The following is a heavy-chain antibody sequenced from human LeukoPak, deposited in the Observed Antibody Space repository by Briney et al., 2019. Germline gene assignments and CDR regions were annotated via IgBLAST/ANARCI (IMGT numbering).Heavy chain of an antibody. Sequence: GGSLRLSCAASGFTFSNYWMTWVRQAPGEGLEWVANIKQDGSEKYYVDSVKGRFTISRDNAKNSLYLQMNSLRAEDTAVYYCARSETTYYYDSSVYFYYYGMDVWGQGTTVTVSS. CDR2: IKQDGSEK. V-gene: IGHV3-7*01. D-gene: IGHD3-22*01. CDR3: ARSETTYYYDSSVYFYYYGMDV. J-gene: IGHJ6*02. CDR1: GFTFSNYW.